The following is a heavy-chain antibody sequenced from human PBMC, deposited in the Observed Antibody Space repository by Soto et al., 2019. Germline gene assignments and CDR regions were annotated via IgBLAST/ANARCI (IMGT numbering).Heavy chain of an antibody. V-gene: IGHV1-18*01. Sequence: EASVKVSCKASGYTFTSYGISWVRQAPGQGLEWMGWISAYNGNTNYAQKLQGRVTMTTDTSTSTAYMELRSLRSDDTAVYYCARDLDDSSGYYSAQGYWGQGTLVTVSS. J-gene: IGHJ4*02. D-gene: IGHD3-22*01. CDR3: ARDLDDSSGYYSAQGY. CDR2: ISAYNGNT. CDR1: GYTFTSYG.